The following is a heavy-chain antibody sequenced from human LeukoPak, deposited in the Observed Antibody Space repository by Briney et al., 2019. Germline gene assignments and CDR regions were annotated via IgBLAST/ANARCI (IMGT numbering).Heavy chain of an antibody. CDR3: ARDQVVVVVAERWDNWFDP. Sequence: SETLSLTCAVSGDSMSGGGYSWSWVRQPLGEGLEWIGNIYRSGSTYYNPSLKSRSSMSLDRSQNQFSLKLSSVTAADTAVYYCARDQVVVVVAERWDNWFDPWGQGTLVTVSS. D-gene: IGHD2-15*01. J-gene: IGHJ5*02. CDR2: IYRSGST. CDR1: GDSMSGGGYS. V-gene: IGHV4-30-2*01.